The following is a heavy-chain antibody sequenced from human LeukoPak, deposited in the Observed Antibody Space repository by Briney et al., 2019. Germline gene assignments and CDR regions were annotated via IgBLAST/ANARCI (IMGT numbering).Heavy chain of an antibody. V-gene: IGHV4-61*02. CDR1: GGSISSGSYY. D-gene: IGHD3-3*01. CDR2: IYTSGST. J-gene: IGHJ4*02. Sequence: PSETLSLTCTVSGGSISSGSYYWSWIRQPAGKGLEWIGRIYTSGSTYYNPSLKSRVTISVDTSKNQFSLKLSSVTAADTAVYYCARDLGGPNVYYFEYWGQGTLVPVSS. CDR3: ARDLGGPNVYYFEY.